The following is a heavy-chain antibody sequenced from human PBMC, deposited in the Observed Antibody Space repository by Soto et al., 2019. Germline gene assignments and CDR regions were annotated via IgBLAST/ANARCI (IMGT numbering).Heavy chain of an antibody. CDR1: GYTFINYG. CDR2: ISGSNGDT. D-gene: IGHD6-19*01. CDR3: GRGGLAVSGTYDY. J-gene: IGHJ4*02. V-gene: IGHV1-18*01. Sequence: VQLVQSGAEVKESGASVKVSCKASGYTFINYGVAWVRRAPGQGPEWMGWISGSNGDTKYAQNLQNSASPTTDTSTNTAYMELRSLRPDDTAIYFCGRGGLAVSGTYDYWGQGTLVTVSS.